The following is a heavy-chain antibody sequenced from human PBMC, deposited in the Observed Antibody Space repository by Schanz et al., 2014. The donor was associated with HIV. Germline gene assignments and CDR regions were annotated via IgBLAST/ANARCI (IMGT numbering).Heavy chain of an antibody. D-gene: IGHD3-22*01. Sequence: QVQLVESGGGVVQPGRSLRLSCVASAFNFDSYGMHWVRQAPGKGLEWVAVISYDGTKKHYADSVKGRFTISRDNSKNTLYLQMNSLRAEDTAVYYCAKPEYDSSGNSQSHFDYWGQGTLVTVSS. V-gene: IGHV3-30*18. J-gene: IGHJ4*02. CDR3: AKPEYDSSGNSQSHFDY. CDR2: ISYDGTKK. CDR1: AFNFDSYG.